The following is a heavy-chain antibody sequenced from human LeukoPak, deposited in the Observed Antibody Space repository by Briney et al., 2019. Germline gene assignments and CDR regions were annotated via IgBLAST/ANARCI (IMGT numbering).Heavy chain of an antibody. CDR3: ARGRGDISARPFFDCR. V-gene: IGHV3-64*01. J-gene: IGHJ4*02. Sequence: GGSLRLSCAGSGFTFTTYSMHWVRQAPGKGLEYVAGISRNGETTHYATSVKGRFNISRDNSKNTVYLQMGSLRTEDTGVYYCARGRGDISARPFFDCRGGQGSPVTASS. D-gene: IGHD3/OR15-3a*01. CDR1: GFTFTTYS. CDR2: ISRNGETT.